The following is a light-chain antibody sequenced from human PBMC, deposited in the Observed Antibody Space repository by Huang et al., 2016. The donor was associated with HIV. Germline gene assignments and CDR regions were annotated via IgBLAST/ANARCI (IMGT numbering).Light chain of an antibody. CDR2: GAS. CDR3: QQSHDWPPYT. Sequence: EIVMTQSPVTLSVSPGESATLSCRVSQSVSSNLAWYQQKPGQAPRLLIYGASTRATGIPARFSGSGSGTEFTLTISNLQSEDFAVYYCQQSHDWPPYTFGQGTKLEIK. CDR1: QSVSSN. J-gene: IGKJ2*01. V-gene: IGKV3-15*01.